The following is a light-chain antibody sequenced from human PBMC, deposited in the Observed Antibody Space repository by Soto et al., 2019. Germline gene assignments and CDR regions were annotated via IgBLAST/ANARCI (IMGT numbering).Light chain of an antibody. CDR3: HQYDSWT. CDR2: GAS. V-gene: IGKV3-20*01. J-gene: IGKJ1*01. Sequence: EIVLTQSPGTLSVSPGERATLSCRASQSVSNNYLAWYQQKPGQAPRLLIYGASNRATGIPARFSGSGSGTDFALTISRLEPEDFAVYYCHQYDSWTFGQGTKVDIK. CDR1: QSVSNNY.